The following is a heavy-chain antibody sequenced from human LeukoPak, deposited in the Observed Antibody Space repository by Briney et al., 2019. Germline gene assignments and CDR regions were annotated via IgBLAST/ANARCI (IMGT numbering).Heavy chain of an antibody. J-gene: IGHJ4*02. Sequence: GASVKVSCKASVYTFTGYYMHWVRQAPGQGGEWVGGINPNSGGTNYAQKFQGRVTMTRDTSISTDYMELSRLRSDDTAVYYCARRGYSYGYENGVLDYWGQGSLVTVSS. CDR3: ARRGYSYGYENGVLDY. D-gene: IGHD5-18*01. CDR1: VYTFTGYY. CDR2: INPNSGGT. V-gene: IGHV1-2*02.